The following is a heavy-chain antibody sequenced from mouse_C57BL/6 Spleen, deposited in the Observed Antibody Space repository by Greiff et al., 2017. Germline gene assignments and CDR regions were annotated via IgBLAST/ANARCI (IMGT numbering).Heavy chain of an antibody. CDR2: ISSGSNTI. J-gene: IGHJ3*01. V-gene: IGHV5-17*01. Sequence: EVQVVESGGGLVKPGGSLKLSCAASGFTFSDYGMHWVRQAPEKGLEWVAYISSGSNTIYYADTVQGRFTISRDNAKNTLFLQMTRLRSEDTAMYYCARHKYSNSAWFAYWGQGTLVTVSA. D-gene: IGHD2-5*01. CDR1: GFTFSDYG. CDR3: ARHKYSNSAWFAY.